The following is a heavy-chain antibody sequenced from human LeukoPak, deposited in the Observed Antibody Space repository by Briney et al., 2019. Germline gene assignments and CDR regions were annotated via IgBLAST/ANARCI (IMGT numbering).Heavy chain of an antibody. CDR3: ARRDSSGYYVY. CDR2: IYASGNT. Sequence: PSETLSLTCTVSGGSISRYYWVWIRQPAGRGLEWIGRIYASGNTNYNPSLKSRVTMSVDASKNQFSLKLSSVTAADTAVYYCARRDSSGYYVYWGQGALVTVSS. J-gene: IGHJ4*02. D-gene: IGHD3-22*01. V-gene: IGHV4-4*07. CDR1: GGSISRYY.